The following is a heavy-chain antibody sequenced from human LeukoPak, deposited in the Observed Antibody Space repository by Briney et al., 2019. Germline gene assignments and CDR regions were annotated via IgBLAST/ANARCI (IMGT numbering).Heavy chain of an antibody. CDR2: IFGGGST. CDR3: ATWPGGWYGEDS. CDR1: GVTVSSNF. D-gene: IGHD6-19*01. V-gene: IGHV3-53*01. J-gene: IGHJ4*02. Sequence: GGSLRLSCAAPGVTVSSNFMSWGRQAPGEGLEWVSVIFGGGSTYYADSVKGRFTISRDTSKNTLHLQMNSLRADDTAVYYCATWPGGWYGEDSWGQGTLVTVSS.